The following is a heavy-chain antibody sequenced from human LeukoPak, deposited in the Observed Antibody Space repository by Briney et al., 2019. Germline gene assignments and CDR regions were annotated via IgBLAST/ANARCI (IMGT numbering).Heavy chain of an antibody. CDR2: IRSKAHGGTT. CDR3: TRDGGYSYVHFDY. Sequence: QPGRSLRLSCTASGFTFGDYAMSWFRQAPGKGLEWVGFIRSKAHGGTTEYAASVKGRFTISRDDSKSIAYLQMNSLKTEDTAVYYCTRDGGYSYVHFDYWGQGTLVTVSS. V-gene: IGHV3-49*03. J-gene: IGHJ4*02. D-gene: IGHD5-18*01. CDR1: GFTFGDYA.